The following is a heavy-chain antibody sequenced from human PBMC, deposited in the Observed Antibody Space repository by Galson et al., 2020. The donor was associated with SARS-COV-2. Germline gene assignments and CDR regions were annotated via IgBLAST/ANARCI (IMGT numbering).Heavy chain of an antibody. CDR1: GGTFSSYA. CDR3: ARDGSSSWPPDLNWFDP. CDR2: IIPILGIA. J-gene: IGHJ5*02. V-gene: IGHV1-69*10. D-gene: IGHD6-13*01. Sequence: SVKVSCKASGGTFSSYAISWVRQAPGQGLEWMGGIIPILGIANYAQKFQGRVTITADKSTSTAYMELSSLRSEDTAVYYCARDGSSSWPPDLNWFDPWGQGTLVTVSS.